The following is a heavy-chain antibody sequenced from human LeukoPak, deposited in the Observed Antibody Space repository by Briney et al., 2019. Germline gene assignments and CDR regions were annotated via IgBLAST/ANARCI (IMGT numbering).Heavy chain of an antibody. CDR3: ARGGPFPSGSSSREYYLDY. Sequence: GASXKVSCKASGYDFINYGISWVRQAPGQGLEWMGWRSIYNGNTDYKLQGRVTMTTDTSTSTAYMEVRCLRSDDTAVYYCARGGPFPSGSSSREYYLDYWGQGTLVTVSS. CDR1: GYDFINYG. V-gene: IGHV1-18*01. CDR2: RSIYNGNT. D-gene: IGHD6-6*01. J-gene: IGHJ4*02.